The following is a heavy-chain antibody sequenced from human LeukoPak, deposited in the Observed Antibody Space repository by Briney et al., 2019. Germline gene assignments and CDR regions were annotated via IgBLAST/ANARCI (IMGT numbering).Heavy chain of an antibody. J-gene: IGHJ2*01. V-gene: IGHV3-48*03. D-gene: IGHD5-18*01. CDR1: GFTFSSYE. CDR3: AREAAKDTAMVTYAEYFDL. Sequence: GGSLRLSCAASGFTFSSYEMNWVRQAPGKGLEWVSYISSSGSTIYYADSVKGRFTISRDNAKNSLYLQMNSLRAEDTAVYYCAREAAKDTAMVTYAEYFDLWGRGTLVTVSS. CDR2: ISSSGSTI.